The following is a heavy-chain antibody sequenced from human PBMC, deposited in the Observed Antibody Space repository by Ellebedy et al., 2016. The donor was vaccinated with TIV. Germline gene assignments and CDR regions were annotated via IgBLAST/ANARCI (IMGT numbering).Heavy chain of an antibody. V-gene: IGHV3-30*18. D-gene: IGHD7-27*01. CDR3: AKDAWAKARVSWGHDY. CDR2: VSYAGNTK. J-gene: IGHJ4*02. Sequence: GESLKISCTASGFTFSTYGIHWVRQAPDKGLVWVAVVSYAGNTKYYANSVKGRFTISRDNSKNTVYLDMNSLTPDDTAVYYCAKDAWAKARVSWGHDYWGQGTLVTVSS. CDR1: GFTFSTYG.